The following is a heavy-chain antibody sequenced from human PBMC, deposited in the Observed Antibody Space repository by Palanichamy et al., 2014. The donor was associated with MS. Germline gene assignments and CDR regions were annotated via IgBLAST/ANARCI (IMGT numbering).Heavy chain of an antibody. CDR1: SSYA. Sequence: SSYAMHWVRQAPGKGLEWVAVISYDGNNEYSADSVKGRFTISRDNSKNTLYLQMNSLRDEDTAVYFCARDGSWGYNFGHGDYWGQGTLVIVSS. J-gene: IGHJ4*02. D-gene: IGHD5-18*01. CDR3: ARDGSWGYNFGHGDY. V-gene: IGHV3-30*04. CDR2: ISYDGNNE.